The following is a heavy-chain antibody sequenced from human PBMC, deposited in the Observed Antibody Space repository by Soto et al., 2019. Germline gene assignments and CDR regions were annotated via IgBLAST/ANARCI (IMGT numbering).Heavy chain of an antibody. Sequence: QVQLVQSGAEVKKPGSSVKVSCKASGGTFSNYAITWVRQAPGQGLEWLGRIIPIFGSANYAQKFQGRVTITANXXTXSADMELSSLRSDDTAVYYCAKDGGKDGYFGNWFDPWGQGTLVTVSS. CDR1: GGTFSNYA. CDR3: AKDGGKDGYFGNWFDP. CDR2: IIPIFGSA. D-gene: IGHD5-12*01. J-gene: IGHJ5*02. V-gene: IGHV1-69*14.